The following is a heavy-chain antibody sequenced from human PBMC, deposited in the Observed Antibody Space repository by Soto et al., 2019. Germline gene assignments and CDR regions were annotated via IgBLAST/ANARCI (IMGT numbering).Heavy chain of an antibody. D-gene: IGHD1-26*01. Sequence: SLNSASTGSGSSFTRSSNSCVLQMPGKGLEWMGRIDTSASYTNYSPSFQGHGTISADKSISTAYLHWSRLKASDTALDYCARGGSHLAFDSWGRGTMGTVSS. CDR2: IDTSASYT. V-gene: IGHV5-10-1*01. CDR1: GSSFTRSS. J-gene: IGHJ3*02. CDR3: ARGGSHLAFDS.